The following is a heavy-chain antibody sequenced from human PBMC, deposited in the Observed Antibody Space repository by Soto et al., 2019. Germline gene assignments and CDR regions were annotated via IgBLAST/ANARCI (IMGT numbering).Heavy chain of an antibody. CDR2: IDYSVTT. CDR3: ARLDCRFGATMDV. Sequence: PSETLSLTCTVSGGSVSSGTYYWGWIRQPPGKGLEWIGSIDYSVTTYYNPSLKSRVTISVDTSKNQFSLKLTSVTAADTAVYYCARLDCRFGATMDVWGQGTTVTVSS. J-gene: IGHJ6*02. D-gene: IGHD3-10*01. CDR1: GGSVSSGTYY. V-gene: IGHV4-39*01.